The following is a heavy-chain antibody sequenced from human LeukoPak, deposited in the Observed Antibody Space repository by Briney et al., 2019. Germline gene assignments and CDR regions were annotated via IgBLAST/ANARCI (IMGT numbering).Heavy chain of an antibody. CDR1: GFTFSSNA. CDR2: ISYDGSNK. J-gene: IGHJ4*02. V-gene: IGHV3-30*01. CDR3: ARVPREVTAYFDY. Sequence: GGSLRLSCAASGFTFSSNAMHWVRQAPGKGLEWVAVISYDGSNKYYADSVKGRFTISRDNSKNTLYLQMNSLRAEDTAVYYCARVPREVTAYFDYWGQGTLVPVSS. D-gene: IGHD2-21*02.